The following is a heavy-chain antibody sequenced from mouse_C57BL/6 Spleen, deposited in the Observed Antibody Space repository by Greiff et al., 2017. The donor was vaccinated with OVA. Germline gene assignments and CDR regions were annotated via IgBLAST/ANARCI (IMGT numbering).Heavy chain of an antibody. CDR3: ARHRTGTYAMDY. V-gene: IGHV5-6*01. D-gene: IGHD4-1*01. CDR2: ISSGGSYT. J-gene: IGHJ4*01. Sequence: DVHLVESGGDLVKPGGSLKLSCAASGFTFSSYGMSWVRQTPDKRLEWVATISSGGSYTYYPDSVKGRFTISRDNAKNTLYLQMSSLKSEDTAMYYCARHRTGTYAMDYWGQGTSVTVSS. CDR1: GFTFSSYG.